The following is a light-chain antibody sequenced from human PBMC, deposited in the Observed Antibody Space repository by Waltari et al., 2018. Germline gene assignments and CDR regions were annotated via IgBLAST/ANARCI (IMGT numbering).Light chain of an antibody. CDR2: DAS. Sequence: PGERATLSCRASQSVSGKLAWYQQKPGQAPRLVIYDASTRATGIPARFSGSGSGTEFTLTISSLQSEDFAVYYCQQYNNWPLTFGGGTKVEIK. CDR3: QQYNNWPLT. V-gene: IGKV3-15*01. CDR1: QSVSGK. J-gene: IGKJ4*01.